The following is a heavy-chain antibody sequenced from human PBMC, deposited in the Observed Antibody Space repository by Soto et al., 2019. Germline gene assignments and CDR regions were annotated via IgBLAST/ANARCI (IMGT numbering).Heavy chain of an antibody. Sequence: AGSLRLSCAASGFTFSHYWMHWVRQAPGKGLVWVSRINSDGSSANYADSVKGRFTVSRDNAKTTLYLHMNSLRAEDTAVYYCARDAFRGYDTGGWFDPWGQGTLVTVSS. J-gene: IGHJ5*02. CDR2: INSDGSSA. V-gene: IGHV3-74*01. D-gene: IGHD5-12*01. CDR1: GFTFSHYW. CDR3: ARDAFRGYDTGGWFDP.